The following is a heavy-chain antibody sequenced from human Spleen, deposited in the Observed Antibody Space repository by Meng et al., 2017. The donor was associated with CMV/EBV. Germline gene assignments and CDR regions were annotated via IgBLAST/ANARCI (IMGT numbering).Heavy chain of an antibody. CDR1: GFTVSSNY. V-gene: IGHV3-53*01. D-gene: IGHD2-2*02. J-gene: IGHJ4*02. Sequence: GESLKISCAASGFTVSSNYMSWVRQAPGKGLEWVSVIYSGGSTYYADSVKGRFTISRDNAKNSLYLQMNGLRAEDTAIYYCARDLGKSPPIPRYDSWGQGTLVTVSS. CDR2: IYSGGST. CDR3: ARDLGKSPPIPRYDS.